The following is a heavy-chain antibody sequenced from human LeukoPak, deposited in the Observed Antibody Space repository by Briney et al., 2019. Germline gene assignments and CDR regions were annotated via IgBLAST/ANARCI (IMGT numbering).Heavy chain of an antibody. CDR1: GFTFSSYS. Sequence: SGGSLRLSCAASGFTFSSYSMNWVRQAPGKGLEWVSGISGNGGKTYYADSVEGRFTISRDNSKNTLYLQMNSLRAGDTAVYYCATSVTSRRTPIPPYFDYWGQGTLVTVSS. D-gene: IGHD6-6*01. CDR2: ISGNGGKT. CDR3: ATSVTSRRTPIPPYFDY. V-gene: IGHV3-23*01. J-gene: IGHJ4*02.